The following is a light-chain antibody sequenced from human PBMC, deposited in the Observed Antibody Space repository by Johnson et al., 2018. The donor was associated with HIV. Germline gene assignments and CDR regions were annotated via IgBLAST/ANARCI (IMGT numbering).Light chain of an antibody. V-gene: IGLV1-51*02. CDR3: ETWDSSLSTGYV. CDR1: SSTIGNNY. Sequence: QSVLTQPPSVSAAPGQKVTISCSGSSSTIGNNYVSWYQVLPGTAPKLLIYKNNERPSGIPDRFSGSKSGTSATLGITGLQTGDEAEYYCETWDSSLSTGYVFGTGTKVTVL. CDR2: KNN. J-gene: IGLJ1*01.